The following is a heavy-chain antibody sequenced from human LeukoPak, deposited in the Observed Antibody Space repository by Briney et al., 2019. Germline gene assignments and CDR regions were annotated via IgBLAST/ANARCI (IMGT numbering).Heavy chain of an antibody. CDR2: VKTKVYGGTT. CDR1: GFTLGDFA. V-gene: IGHV3-49*04. J-gene: IGHJ4*02. Sequence: GGSLRLSCTASGFTLGDFAMNWVRQAPGKGLEWVGFVKTKVYGGTTEYAASVKGRFTISRDDSKAIAYLQMNSLKTEDTAVYYCTRDHRDDWNPGYYFDYWGQGTLVTVSS. D-gene: IGHD1-1*01. CDR3: TRDHRDDWNPGYYFDY.